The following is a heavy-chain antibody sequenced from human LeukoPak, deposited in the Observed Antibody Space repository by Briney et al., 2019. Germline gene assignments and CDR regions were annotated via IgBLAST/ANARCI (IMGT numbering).Heavy chain of an antibody. CDR2: INPNSGGT. CDR3: ARVRYCSGGSCYTYFDY. CDR1: GYTFTGYY. V-gene: IGHV1-2*06. D-gene: IGHD2-15*01. J-gene: IGHJ4*02. Sequence: ASVKVSCKASGYTFTGYYMRWVRQAPGQGLEWMGRINPNSGGTNYAQKFPGRVTMTRDTSISTAYMELSRLRSDDTAVYYCARVRYCSGGSCYTYFDYWGQGTLVTVSS.